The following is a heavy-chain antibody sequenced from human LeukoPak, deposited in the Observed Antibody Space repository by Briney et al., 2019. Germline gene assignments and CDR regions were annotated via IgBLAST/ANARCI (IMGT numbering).Heavy chain of an antibody. J-gene: IGHJ6*02. CDR1: GGSISSGDYY. CDR3: ARDGGWSPERSNYDFWSGYFPARGTYYYGMDV. D-gene: IGHD3-3*01. V-gene: IGHV4-30-4*01. CDR2: IYYSGST. Sequence: SETLSLTCTVSGGSISSGDYYWSWIRQPPGKGLEWIGYIYYSGSTYYNPSLKSRVTISVDTSKNQFSLKLSSVTAADTAVYYCARDGGWSPERSNYDFWSGYFPARGTYYYGMDVWGQGTTVTVS.